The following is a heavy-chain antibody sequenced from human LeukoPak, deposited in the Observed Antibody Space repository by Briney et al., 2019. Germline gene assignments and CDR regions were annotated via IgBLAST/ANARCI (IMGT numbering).Heavy chain of an antibody. CDR1: GYSFTSYW. CDR2: IYPGDSDT. D-gene: IGHD1-1*01. CDR3: ARSTGYAFSYIDF. J-gene: IGHJ4*02. Sequence: KPGESLRISCKASGYSFTSYWIDWVRQVPGKGLEWMGIIYPGDSDTRYNPSFQGQVTISVDKSIATADLQWSSLKASDTAIYYCARSTGYAFSYIDFWAQGTLVTVSS. V-gene: IGHV5-51*01.